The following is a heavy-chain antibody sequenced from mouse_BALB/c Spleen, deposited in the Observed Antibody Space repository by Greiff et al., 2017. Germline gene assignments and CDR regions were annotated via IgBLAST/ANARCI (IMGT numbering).Heavy chain of an antibody. J-gene: IGHJ2*01. D-gene: IGHD1-1*02. CDR1: GYSITSDYA. Sequence: EVKLMESGPGLVKPSQSLSLTCTVTGYSITSDYAWNWIRQFPGNKLEWMGYISYSGSTSYNPSLKSRISFTRDTSKNQFFLQLNSVTTEDTATYYCARGGNPYYFDYWGQGTTLTVSS. CDR2: ISYSGST. CDR3: ARGGNPYYFDY. V-gene: IGHV3-2*02.